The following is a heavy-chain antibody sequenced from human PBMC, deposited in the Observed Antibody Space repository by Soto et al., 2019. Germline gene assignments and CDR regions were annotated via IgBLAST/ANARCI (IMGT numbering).Heavy chain of an antibody. V-gene: IGHV3-11*05. CDR1: GFTFSDYY. J-gene: IGHJ4*02. CDR3: ARDHHRYSGYDYVDY. D-gene: IGHD5-12*01. Sequence: QVQLVESGGGLVKPGVSLSLSCAASGFTFSDYYMSWLRQAPGKGLEWVSYISSSSSYTNYADSVKGRFTISRDNAKNSLYLQMNSLRAEDTAVHYCARDHHRYSGYDYVDYWGQGTLVTVS. CDR2: ISSSSSYT.